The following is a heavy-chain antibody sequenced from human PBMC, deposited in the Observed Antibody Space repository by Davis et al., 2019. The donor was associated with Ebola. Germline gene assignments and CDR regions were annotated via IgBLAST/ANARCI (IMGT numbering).Heavy chain of an antibody. CDR3: SRFGEGAY. D-gene: IGHD2-21*01. J-gene: IGHJ4*02. V-gene: IGHV4-59*11. CDR1: DASIRAHY. Sequence: PSETLSLTCTLSDASIRAHYWNWFRQPPGKGLEWIGFISGSGRTSYNPSLKSRVTISVETSKNQFSLNLSSVTAADTAVYFCSRFGEGAYWGQGTLVTVSS. CDR2: ISGSGRT.